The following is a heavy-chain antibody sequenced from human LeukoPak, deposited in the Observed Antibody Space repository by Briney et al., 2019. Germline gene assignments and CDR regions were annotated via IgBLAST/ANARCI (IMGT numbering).Heavy chain of an antibody. Sequence: ASVKVSCKASGGTFTGYYMHWVRQAPGQGLEWMGRINPNSGGTNFAQKFQGRVTMTRDTSISTAYMELSSLRSDDTAVYYCARGYGSGSYNFDYWGQGTLVTVSS. CDR1: GGTFTGYY. J-gene: IGHJ4*02. CDR3: ARGYGSGSYNFDY. D-gene: IGHD3-10*01. CDR2: INPNSGGT. V-gene: IGHV1-2*06.